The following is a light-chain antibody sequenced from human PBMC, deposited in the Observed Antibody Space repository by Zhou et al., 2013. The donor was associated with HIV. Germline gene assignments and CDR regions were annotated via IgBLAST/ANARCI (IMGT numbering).Light chain of an antibody. CDR2: EVI. Sequence: QSALTQPASVSGSPGQSIAISCAGTSSDVGSYNRVSWYQQSPGTSPKLMIYEVINRPSGVPDRFSGSKSGNTASLTISGLQAEDEADYYCASYSSSGTLXVFGTGTKVTVL. CDR3: ASYSSSGTLXV. CDR1: SSDVGSYNR. V-gene: IGLV2-18*02. J-gene: IGLJ1*01.